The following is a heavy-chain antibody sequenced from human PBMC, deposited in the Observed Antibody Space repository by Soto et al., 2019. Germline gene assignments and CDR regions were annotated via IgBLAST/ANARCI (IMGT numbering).Heavy chain of an antibody. V-gene: IGHV3-33*01. J-gene: IGHJ4*02. Sequence: RGSLRLSCATSGFRFSDSGMHWVRQAPGKGLEWVAGVWPDGTNIEYVDSVKGRFTISRDNSRNTLYLQMDSLRAEDTAVYFCARDLAAAALYYFAYWGQGTLVTVSS. CDR3: ARDLAAAALYYFAY. CDR2: VWPDGTNI. D-gene: IGHD2-2*01. CDR1: GFRFSDSG.